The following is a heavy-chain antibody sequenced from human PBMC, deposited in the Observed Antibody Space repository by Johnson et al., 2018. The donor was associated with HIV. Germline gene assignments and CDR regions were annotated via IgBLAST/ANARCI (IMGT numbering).Heavy chain of an antibody. Sequence: MQLVESGGGLVQPGGSLRLSCAASGFTFNSYWMSWVRQAPGKGLEWVANIKHDGSEKYSVDSVKGRFTIYRDNANNSLYLQMHSLRVEDTAVYYCARVKIAFDIWGQGTMVTVSS. CDR2: IKHDGSEK. V-gene: IGHV3-7*03. CDR1: GFTFNSYW. CDR3: ARVKIAFDI. J-gene: IGHJ3*02.